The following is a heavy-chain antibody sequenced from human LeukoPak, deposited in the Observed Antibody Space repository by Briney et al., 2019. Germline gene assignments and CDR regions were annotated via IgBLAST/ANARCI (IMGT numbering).Heavy chain of an antibody. CDR3: AIQAGSYSFYYFDY. V-gene: IGHV3-21*01. J-gene: IGHJ4*02. Sequence: GGSLRLSCAASGFTFSSYSMNWVRQAPGKGLEWVSSISSSSSYIYYADSVKGRFTISRDNAKNSLYLQMNSLRAEDTAVYYCAIQAGSYSFYYFDYWGQGTLVTVSS. CDR2: ISSSSSYI. D-gene: IGHD2-21*01. CDR1: GFTFSSYS.